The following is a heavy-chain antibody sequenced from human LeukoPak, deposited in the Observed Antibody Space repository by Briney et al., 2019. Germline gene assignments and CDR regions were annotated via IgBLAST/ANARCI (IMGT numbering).Heavy chain of an antibody. Sequence: GRSLRLSCAASGFSFSNYAMHWVRQAPGKGLEWVAVISYDGSKKYYADSVKGRFTISRDNSKNTLYLQMNSLRAEDTAVYYCARDFSYSPNALDYWGQGTLVTVSS. CDR3: ARDFSYSPNALDY. V-gene: IGHV3-30-3*01. J-gene: IGHJ4*02. D-gene: IGHD5-18*01. CDR1: GFSFSNYA. CDR2: ISYDGSKK.